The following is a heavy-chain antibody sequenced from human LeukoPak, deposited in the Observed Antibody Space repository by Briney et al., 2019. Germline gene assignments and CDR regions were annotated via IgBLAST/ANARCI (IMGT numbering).Heavy chain of an antibody. V-gene: IGHV3-21*01. CDR3: ARGVNIQLWPHFDY. Sequence: GGSLRLSCAASGFTFSSYSMNWVRQAPGKGLEWVSSISSSSSYIYYADSVKGRFTISRDNAKNSLYLQMNSLRAEDTAVYYCARGVNIQLWPHFDYWGQGTLVTVSS. CDR2: ISSSSSYI. CDR1: GFTFSSYS. D-gene: IGHD5-18*01. J-gene: IGHJ4*02.